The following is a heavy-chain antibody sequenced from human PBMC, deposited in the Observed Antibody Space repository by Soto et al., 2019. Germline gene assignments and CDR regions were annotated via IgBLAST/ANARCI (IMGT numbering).Heavy chain of an antibody. D-gene: IGHD3-10*01. CDR2: IYYSGST. CDR3: ARAYGSGDMDV. Sequence: QVQLQESGPGLVKPSQTLSLTCTVSGGSISSGGYYWSWIRQHPGKGLEWIGYIYYSGSTYYNPSLPSRVTISLDTSKNQFSRKLSSVTAAVTTVYFCARAYGSGDMDVWGQGTAVSVSS. J-gene: IGHJ6*02. CDR1: GGSISSGGYY. V-gene: IGHV4-31*03.